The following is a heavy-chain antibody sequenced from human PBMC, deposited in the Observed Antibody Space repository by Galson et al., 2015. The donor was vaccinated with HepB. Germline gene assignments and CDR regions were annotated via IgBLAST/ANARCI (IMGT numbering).Heavy chain of an antibody. Sequence: PALVKPTQTLTLTCTFSGFSLSTSGMCVTWIRQPPGKALEWLARIDWDDDEYYSTSLKTRLTISKDTSKNQVVLTMTSMDPVDTATYYCARSMTIVTTHAMDVWGQGTTVTVSS. CDR2: IDWDDDE. CDR1: GFSLSTSGMC. V-gene: IGHV2-70*11. D-gene: IGHD4-11*01. J-gene: IGHJ6*02. CDR3: ARSMTIVTTHAMDV.